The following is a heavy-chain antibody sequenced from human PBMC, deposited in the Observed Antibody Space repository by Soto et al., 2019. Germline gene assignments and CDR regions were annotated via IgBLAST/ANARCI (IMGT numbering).Heavy chain of an antibody. CDR1: GGSISTYY. J-gene: IGHJ4*02. V-gene: IGHV4-4*07. CDR2: IYSGGST. D-gene: IGHD3-10*01. CDR3: ARGPGGFGELSLDY. Sequence: QVQLQEWGPGLVKPSETLSLTCSVSGGSISTYYWSWIQQPAGKGLEWIGRIYSGGSTNFNPSLRSRVTVSVDMSKNQFSLKLTSVTAADTAVYYCARGPGGFGELSLDYWGQGTLVTVSS.